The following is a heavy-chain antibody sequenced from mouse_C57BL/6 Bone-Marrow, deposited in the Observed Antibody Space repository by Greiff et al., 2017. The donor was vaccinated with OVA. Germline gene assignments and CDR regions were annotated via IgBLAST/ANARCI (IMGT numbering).Heavy chain of an antibody. Sequence: EVNVVESGGGLVQPGGSLKLSCAASGFTFSDYYMYWVRQTPEKRLEWVAYISNGGGSTYYPDTVKGRFTISRDNAKNTLYLQMSRLKSEDTAMYYCARPTVYRWYFDVWGTGTTVTVSS. CDR3: ARPTVYRWYFDV. D-gene: IGHD1-1*01. J-gene: IGHJ1*03. CDR2: ISNGGGST. CDR1: GFTFSDYY. V-gene: IGHV5-12*01.